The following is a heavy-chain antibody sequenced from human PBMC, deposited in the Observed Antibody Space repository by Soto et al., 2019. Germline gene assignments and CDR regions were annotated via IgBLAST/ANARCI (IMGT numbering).Heavy chain of an antibody. CDR2: ISSSSSTI. Sequence: EVQLVESGGGLVQPGGSLRLSCAASGFTFSSYSMNWVRQAPGKGLEWVSYISSSSSTIYYADSVKGRFTISRDNAKKSLYLQMNSLRAEDTCVYYCSRDGGLCMDVWGQGTTVTVSS. D-gene: IGHD3-16*01. CDR1: GFTFSSYS. CDR3: SRDGGLCMDV. V-gene: IGHV3-48*01. J-gene: IGHJ6*02.